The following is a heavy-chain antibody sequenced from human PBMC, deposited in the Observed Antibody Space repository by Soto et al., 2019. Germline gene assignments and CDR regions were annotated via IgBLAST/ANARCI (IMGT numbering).Heavy chain of an antibody. CDR1: GFTFTSYG. V-gene: IGHV3-33*01. J-gene: IGHJ4*02. Sequence: QVQLVESGGGVVQPGRSLRLSCAASGFTFTSYGIHWVRQAPGKGLEWVAVIWYDGSKKYYTDSVKGRFTISRDNSKNTLHLQMNSLRAEDSAVDYCARDADTSSHYSKFDYWGQGTLVTVSS. CDR3: ARDADTSSHYSKFDY. CDR2: IWYDGSKK. D-gene: IGHD3-22*01.